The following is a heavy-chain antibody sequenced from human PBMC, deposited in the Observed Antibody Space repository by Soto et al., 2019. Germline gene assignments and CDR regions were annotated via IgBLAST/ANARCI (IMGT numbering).Heavy chain of an antibody. CDR1: GYTFTSYG. J-gene: IGHJ6*02. D-gene: IGHD3-10*01. Sequence: ASVKVSCKASGYTFTSYGISWVRQAPGQGLEWMGWISAYNGNTNYAQKLQGRVTMTTDTSTSTAYMELRSLRSDDTAVYYCARPLWFGELLSPFLGMDVWGQGTTVTVSS. CDR3: ARPLWFGELLSPFLGMDV. V-gene: IGHV1-18*01. CDR2: ISAYNGNT.